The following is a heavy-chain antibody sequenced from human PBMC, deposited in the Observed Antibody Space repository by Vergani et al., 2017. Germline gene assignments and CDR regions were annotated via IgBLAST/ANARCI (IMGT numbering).Heavy chain of an antibody. CDR2: IIPIFGET. CDR1: GGTFSNFA. J-gene: IGHJ4*02. D-gene: IGHD6-19*01. Sequence: QVQLVQSGAEVKRPGSSVKVSCKASGGTFSNFAINWVRQAPGRGLEWMGAIIPIFGETYYGQKFQGRVTITADESTATAYLALNSLRSDDTAVYYCARGGWYGSGGYYFDFWGQGTLVTVSS. CDR3: ARGGWYGSGGYYFDF. V-gene: IGHV1-69*12.